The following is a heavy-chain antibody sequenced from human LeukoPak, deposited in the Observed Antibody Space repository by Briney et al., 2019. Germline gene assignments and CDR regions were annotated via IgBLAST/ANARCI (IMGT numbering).Heavy chain of an antibody. CDR1: GGSISSYY. J-gene: IGHJ5*02. D-gene: IGHD1-14*01. Sequence: SETLSLTCTVSGGSISSYYWSWIRQPPGKGLEWIGYIYYSGSTNYNPSLKSRVTISVDTSKNQFSLKLSSVTAADTAVYYCARETTGYDTSFDPWGQGTLVTVSS. CDR3: ARETTGYDTSFDP. V-gene: IGHV4-59*01. CDR2: IYYSGST.